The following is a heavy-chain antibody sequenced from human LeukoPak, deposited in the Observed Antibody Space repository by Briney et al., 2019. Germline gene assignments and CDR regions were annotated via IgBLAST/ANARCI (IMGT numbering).Heavy chain of an antibody. CDR3: ARGGGWADGYSPIDF. J-gene: IGHJ4*02. CDR1: GYTFTSYD. Sequence: ASVKVSCKASGYTFTSYDINWVRQAPGQGLEWMGGIIPMFGTVKYAQKFQGRITITADKSTSTVYMELSSLTSDDTALYYCARGGGWADGYSPIDFWGQGTLVTVSS. CDR2: IIPMFGTV. D-gene: IGHD5-24*01. V-gene: IGHV1-69*06.